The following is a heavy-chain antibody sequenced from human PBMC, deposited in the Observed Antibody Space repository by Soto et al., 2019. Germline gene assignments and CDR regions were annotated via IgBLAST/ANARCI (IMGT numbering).Heavy chain of an antibody. CDR2: INPYNGNT. D-gene: IGHD3-16*01. Sequence: QVQLVQSGAEVKKPGASVKVSCKASGYTFTSYGISWVRQAPGQGLEWMGWINPYNGNTNYAQQLQGRVNLTTDTPTNSADMELRSLRSDDTAVYYCARDWFGIDYWGQGTLVTVSS. CDR3: ARDWFGIDY. V-gene: IGHV1-18*01. CDR1: GYTFTSYG. J-gene: IGHJ4*02.